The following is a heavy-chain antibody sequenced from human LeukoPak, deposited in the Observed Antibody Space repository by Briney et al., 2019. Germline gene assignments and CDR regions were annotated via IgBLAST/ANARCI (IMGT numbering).Heavy chain of an antibody. J-gene: IGHJ4*02. CDR1: GYTFTGYY. CDR2: INPNSGGT. D-gene: IGHD3-3*01. Sequence: ASVEVSCKASGYTFTGYYLHWVRQAPVQGLEWMGWINPNSGGTNYAQKFQGRVTMTRDTSISTVYMELSRLRSDDTAVYYCARDFGRDARDYWGQGTLVTVSS. V-gene: IGHV1-2*02. CDR3: ARDFGRDARDY.